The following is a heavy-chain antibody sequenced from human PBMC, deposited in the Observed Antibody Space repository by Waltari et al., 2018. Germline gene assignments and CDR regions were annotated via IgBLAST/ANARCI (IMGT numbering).Heavy chain of an antibody. CDR2: STGSSRTI. J-gene: IGHJ6*02. V-gene: IGHV3-48*04. D-gene: IGHD6-13*01. Sequence: EVQLVESGGNLVQPGGSLRLSCIASGFPFSTYSMNWVRQAPGKGLEGMSYSTGSSRTIYYTDSVKGRFTVSRDNAKNSLFLQMSSLRVEDTAVYYCARPVAAAGNYGMDVWGQGTTVTVSS. CDR3: ARPVAAAGNYGMDV. CDR1: GFPFSTYS.